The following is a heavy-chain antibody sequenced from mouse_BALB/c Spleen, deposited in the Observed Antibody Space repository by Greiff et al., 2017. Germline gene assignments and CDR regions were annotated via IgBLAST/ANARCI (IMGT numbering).Heavy chain of an antibody. V-gene: IGHV3-8*02. D-gene: IGHD1-1*01. CDR3: ARSDYYGSSDWYFDV. CDR1: GDSITSGY. CDR2: ISYSGST. Sequence: VQLQQSGPSLVKPSQTLSLTCSVTGDSITSGYWNWIRKFPGNKLEYMGYISYSGSTYYNPSLKSRISITRDTSKNQYYLQLNSVTTEDTATYYCARSDYYGSSDWYFDVWGAGTTVTVSS. J-gene: IGHJ1*01.